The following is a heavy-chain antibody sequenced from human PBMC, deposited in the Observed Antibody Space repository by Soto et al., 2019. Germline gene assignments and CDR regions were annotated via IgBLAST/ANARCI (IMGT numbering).Heavy chain of an antibody. CDR1: GFTFSSYG. CDR3: ARDRAAGIHYYYGIDV. V-gene: IGHV3-33*01. Sequence: QVQLVESGGGVVQPGRSLRLSCAASGFTFSSYGMHWVRQAPGKGLEWVAVIWYDGSNKYYADSVKGRFTISRDNSKNTLYLQMNSLRAEDTAVYYCARDRAAGIHYYYGIDVWGQGTTVTVSS. CDR2: IWYDGSNK. D-gene: IGHD6-13*01. J-gene: IGHJ6*02.